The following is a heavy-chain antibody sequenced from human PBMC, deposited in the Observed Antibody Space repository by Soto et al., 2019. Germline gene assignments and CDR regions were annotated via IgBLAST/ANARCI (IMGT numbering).Heavy chain of an antibody. CDR3: ARLSSLVFTGVYYFDY. V-gene: IGHV2-26*01. CDR1: DFSLNNARMG. D-gene: IGHD3-9*01. Sequence: SGPTLVNPTETLTLTCIVSDFSLNNARMGVSWIRQPPGKASEWLAHTVSNGGESYRTSLRSRLTISKDTSKSQVVLTMSNMDPVVTARYYCARLSSLVFTGVYYFDYWGQGIQVTLCS. J-gene: IGHJ4*02. CDR2: TVSNGGE.